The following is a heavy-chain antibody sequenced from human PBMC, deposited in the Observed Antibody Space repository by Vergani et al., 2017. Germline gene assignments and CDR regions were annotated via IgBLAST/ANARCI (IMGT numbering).Heavy chain of an antibody. CDR3: ARESIAVPFDY. D-gene: IGHD6-6*01. CDR1: GFSFSTYT. Sequence: EVQLVESGGGLVKPGGSLRLSCAASGFSFSTYTMNWVRQAPGKGLEWVSYISSSGSTIYYADSVKGRFTISRNNAKNSLYLQMNSLRAEDTAVYYCARESIAVPFDYWGQGTLVTVSS. V-gene: IGHV3-21*05. J-gene: IGHJ4*02. CDR2: ISSSGSTI.